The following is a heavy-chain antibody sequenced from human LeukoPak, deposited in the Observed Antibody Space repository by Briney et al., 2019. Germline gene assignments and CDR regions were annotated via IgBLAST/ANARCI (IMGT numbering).Heavy chain of an antibody. CDR1: GFTVSSNY. CDR3: AREAGYSYGYEEYYFDY. CDR2: IYSGGST. V-gene: IGHV3-53*01. D-gene: IGHD5-18*01. Sequence: GGSLRLSCAASGFTVSSNYMSWVRQAPGKGLEWVSVIYSGGSTYYADSVKGRFTISRDNSKNTLYLQMNSLRAEDTAVYYCAREAGYSYGYEEYYFDYWGQGTLVTVSS. J-gene: IGHJ4*02.